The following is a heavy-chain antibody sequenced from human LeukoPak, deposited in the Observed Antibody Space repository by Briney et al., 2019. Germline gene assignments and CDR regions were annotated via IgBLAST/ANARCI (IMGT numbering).Heavy chain of an antibody. D-gene: IGHD3-10*01. CDR1: GLAVSSTF. CDR2: IYSGGTT. J-gene: IGHJ2*01. Sequence: GGSLRLSCAPSGLAVSSTFMSWVRQAPGRGLEWVSIIYSGGTTHYADSVKGRFTISRDNAKNMLYLQMDSLRVGDTAVYYCARNTDYYGSGTYGYFDHWGRGTLVTVSS. CDR3: ARNTDYYGSGTYGYFDH. V-gene: IGHV3-53*01.